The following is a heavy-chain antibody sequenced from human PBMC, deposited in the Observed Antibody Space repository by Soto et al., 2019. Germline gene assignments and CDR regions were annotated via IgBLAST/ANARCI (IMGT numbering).Heavy chain of an antibody. V-gene: IGHV5-51*01. CDR2: IYPGDSDT. Sequence: GESLKISCKGSGYSFTSYWIGWVRQMPGKGLEWMGIIYPGDSDTRYSPSFQGQVTISADKSISTAYLQWSSLKASDTAMYYCATEYYSGSGSNYYYYYGLDVWGQGTTVTVSS. CDR3: ATEYYSGSGSNYYYYYGLDV. CDR1: GYSFTSYW. J-gene: IGHJ6*02. D-gene: IGHD3-10*01.